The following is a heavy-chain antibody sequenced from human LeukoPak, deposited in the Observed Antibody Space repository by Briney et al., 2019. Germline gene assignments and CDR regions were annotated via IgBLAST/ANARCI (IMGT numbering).Heavy chain of an antibody. Sequence: GGSLRLSCALSGFTFSSYSMNWVRQAPGKGLEWVSYISSSSSTTYYADSVKGRFTISGDNAKNSLYLQMNSLRAEDTAVYYCARDERALSWQWLVQDYYYYYGMDVWGQGTTVTVSS. J-gene: IGHJ6*02. V-gene: IGHV3-48*01. CDR1: GFTFSSYS. CDR3: ARDERALSWQWLVQDYYYYYGMDV. D-gene: IGHD6-19*01. CDR2: ISSSSSTT.